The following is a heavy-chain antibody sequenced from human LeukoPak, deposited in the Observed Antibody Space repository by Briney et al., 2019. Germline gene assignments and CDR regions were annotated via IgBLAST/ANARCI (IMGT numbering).Heavy chain of an antibody. CDR2: ISGSGGHT. V-gene: IGHV3-23*01. J-gene: IGHJ4*02. CDR1: GFIFSSYA. D-gene: IGHD2-2*02. Sequence: GGSLRLSCAASGFIFSSYAMSWVRQAPGKGLEWVSAISGSGGHTNNADSVKGRFTISRDNSKNTLYLQMNSLRAEDTAVYYCAREAIPPLNFFDYGAQETLVTVSS. CDR3: AREAIPPLNFFDY.